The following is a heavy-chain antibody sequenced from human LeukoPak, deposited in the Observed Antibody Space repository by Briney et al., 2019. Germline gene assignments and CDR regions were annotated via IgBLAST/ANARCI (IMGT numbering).Heavy chain of an antibody. V-gene: IGHV1-18*01. J-gene: IGHJ6*03. D-gene: IGHD6-6*01. CDR1: GYTFTSYG. Sequence: ASVTVSCKASGYTFTSYGISWVRQAPGQGLEWMGWISAYNGNTNYAQMLQGRVTMTTDTSTSTAYMELRSLRSDDAAVYYCARVYSSSSLRRYYYYYMDVWGKGTTVTVSS. CDR2: ISAYNGNT. CDR3: ARVYSSSSLRRYYYYYMDV.